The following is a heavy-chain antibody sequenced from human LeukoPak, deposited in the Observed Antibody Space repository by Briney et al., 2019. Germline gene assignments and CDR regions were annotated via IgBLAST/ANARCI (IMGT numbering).Heavy chain of an antibody. CDR1: GGTFSSYA. Sequence: GASVKVSCKASGGTFSSYAISWVRQAPGQGLEWVGRIIPILGIANYAQKFQGRVTITADKSTSTAYMELSSLRSEDTAVYYCARDHRDWNYEGTLFDYWGQGTLVTVSS. V-gene: IGHV1-69*04. D-gene: IGHD1-7*01. CDR3: ARDHRDWNYEGTLFDY. CDR2: IIPILGIA. J-gene: IGHJ4*02.